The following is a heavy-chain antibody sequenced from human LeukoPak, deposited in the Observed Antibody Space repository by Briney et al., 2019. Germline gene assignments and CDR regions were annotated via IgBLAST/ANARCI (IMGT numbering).Heavy chain of an antibody. V-gene: IGHV4-59*01. CDR1: GGSISSYY. CDR3: ARMRSFSSGWYGGWFDP. Sequence: SETLSLTCTVSGGSISSYYWSWIRQPPGKGLEWIGYIYYSGSTNYNPSLKSRVTISVDASKNQFSLKLSSVTAADTAVHYCARMRSFSSGWYGGWFDPWGQGTLVTVSS. CDR2: IYYSGST. J-gene: IGHJ5*02. D-gene: IGHD6-19*01.